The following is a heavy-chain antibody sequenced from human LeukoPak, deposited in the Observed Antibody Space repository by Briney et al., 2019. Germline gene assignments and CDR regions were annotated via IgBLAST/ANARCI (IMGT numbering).Heavy chain of an antibody. J-gene: IGHJ4*02. CDR2: IYYSGST. CDR1: GGSISSYY. Sequence: PSETLSLTCTVSGGSISSYYWSWIRQPPGKGLEWVGDIYYSGSTNYNPSLKSRVTISVDTYKNQFSLKLSSVAAADTAVYYCARVLRDDYGGKEYYFDYWGQGSMVTVSS. D-gene: IGHD4-23*01. V-gene: IGHV4-59*01. CDR3: ARVLRDDYGGKEYYFDY.